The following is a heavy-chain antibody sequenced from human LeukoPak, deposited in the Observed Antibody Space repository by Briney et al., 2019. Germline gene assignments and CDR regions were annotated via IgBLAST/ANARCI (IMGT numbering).Heavy chain of an antibody. CDR1: GYTFTCYY. J-gene: IGHJ4*02. Sequence: ASVKVSCKASGYTFTCYYMHRVRQAPGQGLEWMGWINPNSGGANYAQKFQGRVTMTRDTSISTAYMELSRLRSDDTAVYYCARATPRGLVVPAATRLDYWGQGTLVTVSS. D-gene: IGHD2-2*01. CDR2: INPNSGGA. V-gene: IGHV1-2*02. CDR3: ARATPRGLVVPAATRLDY.